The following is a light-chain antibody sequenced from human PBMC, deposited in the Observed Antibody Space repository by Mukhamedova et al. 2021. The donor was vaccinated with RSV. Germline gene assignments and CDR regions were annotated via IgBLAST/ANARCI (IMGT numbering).Light chain of an antibody. CDR2: AAS. V-gene: IGKV1-27*01. J-gene: IGKJ2*01. CDR3: QKYNSAPPYT. Sequence: WYQRRVHGKVPKLLIYAASTLQSGVPSRFSGSRSGTEFTLTISSLQPEDVATYYCQKYNSAPPYTFGQGTKLEIK.